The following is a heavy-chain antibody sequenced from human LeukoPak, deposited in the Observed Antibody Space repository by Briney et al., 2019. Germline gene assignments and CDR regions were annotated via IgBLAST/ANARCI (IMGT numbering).Heavy chain of an antibody. D-gene: IGHD6-19*01. Sequence: GGSLRLSCAASGFTFSSYGMHWVRQAPGKGLEWVAVISYDGSNKYYADSVKGRFTISRDNSKNTPYLQMNSLRAEDTAVYYCAKDREGSSGWYGYYYYGMDVWGQGTTVTVSS. J-gene: IGHJ6*02. CDR3: AKDREGSSGWYGYYYYGMDV. CDR1: GFTFSSYG. V-gene: IGHV3-30*18. CDR2: ISYDGSNK.